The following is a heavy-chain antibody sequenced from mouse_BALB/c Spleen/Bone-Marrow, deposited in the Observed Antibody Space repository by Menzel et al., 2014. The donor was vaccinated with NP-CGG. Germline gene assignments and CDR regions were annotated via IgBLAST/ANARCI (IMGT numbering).Heavy chain of an antibody. CDR3: GREGFYYNGISRSFDD. CDR1: GYSFTGYF. J-gene: IGHJ1*01. V-gene: IGHV1-20*02. CDR2: INPYNGDT. Sequence: EVQLQQSGLELVQPGASVKISCTASGYSFTGYFMNWVLQSHGKSLEWIGRINPYNGDTFYNQKFKGKPTLTVDKSSSTDHMERRSLASKVIAGYDCGREGFYYNGISRSFDDWGAGTTVNVSS. D-gene: IGHD1-1*01.